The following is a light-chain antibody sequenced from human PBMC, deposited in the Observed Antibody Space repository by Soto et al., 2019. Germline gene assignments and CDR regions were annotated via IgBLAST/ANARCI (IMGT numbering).Light chain of an antibody. V-gene: IGLV1-51*01. CDR1: SSNIGYNY. CDR3: GTWDSSLSVVL. CDR2: DNN. Sequence: QSVLTQPPSVSAAPGQKCTISCSGSSSNIGYNYVSWYQQLPGTAPKVLIYDNNKRPSGIPDRFSGSKSGTSATLGITGLQTGDEADYYCGTWDSSLSVVLFGGGTKLTVL. J-gene: IGLJ2*01.